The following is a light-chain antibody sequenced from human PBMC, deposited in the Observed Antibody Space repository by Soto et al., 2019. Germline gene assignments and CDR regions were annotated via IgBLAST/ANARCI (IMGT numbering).Light chain of an antibody. CDR1: SSDVGGYNY. CDR3: SSDAASNIPYV. Sequence: QSVLTQPPSASGSPGQSVTISCTGTSSDVGGYNYVSWYQQHPGKAPKLMIYAVTERHSGVPDRFSGSKSGNTACLTVSGLQSEDEADYYCSSDAASNIPYVFGAGTKLTVL. J-gene: IGLJ1*01. CDR2: AVT. V-gene: IGLV2-8*01.